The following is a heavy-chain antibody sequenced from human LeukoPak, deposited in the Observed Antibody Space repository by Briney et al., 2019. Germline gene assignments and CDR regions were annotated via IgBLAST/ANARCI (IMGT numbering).Heavy chain of an antibody. CDR3: TRAPGSTATWEYDC. CDR2: IKNKDNIYAT. CDR1: GFTFSGAA. V-gene: IGHV3-73*01. Sequence: GGSLRLSCAASGFTFSGAAIHWVRQASGKGLEWLGRIKNKDNIYATAYAASVKGRFTISRDDSKNTAYLQMNSLKTEDTAVYYCTRAPGSTATWEYDCCGQGTLVTVSS. J-gene: IGHJ4*02. D-gene: IGHD2-15*01.